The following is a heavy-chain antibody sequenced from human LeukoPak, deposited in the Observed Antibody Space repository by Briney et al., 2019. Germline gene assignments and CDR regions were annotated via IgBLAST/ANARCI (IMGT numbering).Heavy chain of an antibody. CDR1: GYTFTSYY. V-gene: IGHV1-46*01. CDR3: ARIKIVEEVVNPWSWGPKKKTLLTPSAY. D-gene: IGHD2-21*01. Sequence: GASVKVSCKASGYTFTSYYMHWVRQAPGQGLEWMGIINPSGGSTSYAQNFQGRITMTTNPSTSTAYLALRSLTSDDTAVYYCARIKIVEEVVNPWSWGPKKKTLLTPSAYWGQGTLVTVSS. J-gene: IGHJ4*02. CDR2: INPSGGST.